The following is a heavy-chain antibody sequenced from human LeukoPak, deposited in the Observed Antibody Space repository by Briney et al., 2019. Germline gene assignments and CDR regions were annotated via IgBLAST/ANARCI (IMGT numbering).Heavy chain of an antibody. CDR3: ARVRPWVFDY. V-gene: IGHV3-53*04. J-gene: IGHJ4*02. CDR2: IYIGDNP. CDR1: GLTVSSSY. Sequence: GGSLRLSCAASGLTVSSSYMSWVRQAPGKGLEWVSIIYIGDNPHYADSVKGRFTISRHNSKNTLCLQMNNLRAEDTAVYYCARVRPWVFDYWGQGTLVTVSS.